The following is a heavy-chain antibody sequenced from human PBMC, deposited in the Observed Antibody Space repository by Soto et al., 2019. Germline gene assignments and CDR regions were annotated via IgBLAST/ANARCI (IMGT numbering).Heavy chain of an antibody. Sequence: GASVKVSCKASGYTFTNYYMHWVRQAPGQRLEWMGWINAGNGNTKYSQKFQGRVTITRDTSASTAYMELSSLRSEDTAVYYCARALTYYYGCMDVWGQGTTVTVSS. CDR3: ARALTYYYGCMDV. D-gene: IGHD3-10*01. J-gene: IGHJ6*02. CDR1: GYTFTNYY. CDR2: INAGNGNT. V-gene: IGHV1-3*01.